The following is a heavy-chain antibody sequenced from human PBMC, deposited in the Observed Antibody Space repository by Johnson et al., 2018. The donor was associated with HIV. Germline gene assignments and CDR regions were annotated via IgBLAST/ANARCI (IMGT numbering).Heavy chain of an antibody. V-gene: IGHV3-30*03. CDR3: ARERRAPRSFDI. CDR2: ISYDGGDK. Sequence: QVQLVESGGGVVQPGRSLRLSCAASGFTFSSYAMHWVRQAPGKGLEWVAVISYDGGDKYYADSVKGRFTISRDNSKSTLYLQMNSLRPEDTAVYYCARERRAPRSFDIWGQGTMVIVSS. J-gene: IGHJ3*02. CDR1: GFTFSSYA.